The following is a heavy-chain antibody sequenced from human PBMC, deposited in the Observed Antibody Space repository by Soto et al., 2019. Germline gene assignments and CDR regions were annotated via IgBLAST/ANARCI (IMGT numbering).Heavy chain of an antibody. CDR3: AGMSFTGFGELFGNFYFYGLDV. Sequence: QVQLQESGPGLVKPSETLSLTCNVSGGSISSYYWTWIRQPPGKGLEWIGHIYNSGSANYNPSLQSRVTISFDTSKNQFSLNLTSVTAADTAVYYCAGMSFTGFGELFGNFYFYGLDVWGQGTTVTVSS. CDR1: GGSISSYY. D-gene: IGHD3-3*01. V-gene: IGHV4-59*03. CDR2: IYNSGSA. J-gene: IGHJ6*02.